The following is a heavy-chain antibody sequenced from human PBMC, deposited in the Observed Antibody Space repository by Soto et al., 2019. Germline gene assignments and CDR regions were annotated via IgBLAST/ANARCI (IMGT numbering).Heavy chain of an antibody. CDR3: ARDPVDRSGYMDV. D-gene: IGHD6-25*01. Sequence: QEELVQSGAEMKKPGSSVNVSCKASECTFSSYSITWVRQAPGQRLEWMGEIIPLLGTVNYAQKFQGRVTITGDRSTSTVYMGLSSLRSDDTAVYYCARDPVDRSGYMDVGGPGTKVAVSS. J-gene: IGHJ6*02. CDR2: IIPLLGTV. V-gene: IGHV1-69*06. CDR1: ECTFSSYS.